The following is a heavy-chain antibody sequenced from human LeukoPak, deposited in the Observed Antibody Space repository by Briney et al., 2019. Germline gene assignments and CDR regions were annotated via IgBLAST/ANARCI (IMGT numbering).Heavy chain of an antibody. J-gene: IGHJ4*02. Sequence: GGSLTLSCAASGFTFSSHWMHWVRQAQGKGLVWVSRINSDGSNTNYAASVKGRFPISRDNAKNTLYLQMTSLRAEDTAVYYCARPSQLALCEYWGQGTLVTVSS. V-gene: IGHV3-74*01. CDR2: INSDGSNT. CDR3: ARPSQLALCEY. CDR1: GFTFSSHW. D-gene: IGHD6-13*01.